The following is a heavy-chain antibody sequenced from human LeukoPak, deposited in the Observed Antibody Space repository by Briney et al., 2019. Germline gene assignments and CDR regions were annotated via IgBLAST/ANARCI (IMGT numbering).Heavy chain of an antibody. Sequence: GASVKVSCKASGYTFTNYYIHWVRQAPGQGLEWMGIINPGGRSTSYAQKFQGRVTMTRDTSTSTAYMELRSLRSDDTAIYYCAREAAAGVYFEYWGQGTLVTVSS. CDR1: GYTFTNYY. CDR2: INPGGRST. V-gene: IGHV1-46*01. CDR3: AREAAAGVYFEY. J-gene: IGHJ4*02. D-gene: IGHD6-13*01.